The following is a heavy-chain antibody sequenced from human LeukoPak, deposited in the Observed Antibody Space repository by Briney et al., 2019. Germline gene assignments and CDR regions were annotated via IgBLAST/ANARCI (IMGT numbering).Heavy chain of an antibody. D-gene: IGHD3-9*01. V-gene: IGHV4-34*01. J-gene: IGHJ5*02. CDR3: ARGQGSGDILTGPRINWFDP. CDR1: GGSFSGYY. CDR2: INHSGST. Sequence: SETLSLTCAVYGGSFSGYYWSWIRQPPGKGLEWIGEINHSGSTNYNPSLKSRVTISVDTSKNQFSLKLSSVTAADTAVYYCARGQGSGDILTGPRINWFDPWGQGTLVTGSS.